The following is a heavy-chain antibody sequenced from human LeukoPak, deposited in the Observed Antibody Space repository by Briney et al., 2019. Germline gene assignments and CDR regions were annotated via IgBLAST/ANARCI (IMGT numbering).Heavy chain of an antibody. V-gene: IGHV1-8*01. Sequence: GASVKVSCKASGYTFTSYDINWVRQATGQGLEWMGWMNPNSGNTGYAQKFQGRVTMTRNTSISTAYMELSSLRSEDTAVYYCARIPSLARRSRSPYGMDVWGQGTTVTVSS. J-gene: IGHJ6*02. CDR1: GYTFTSYD. CDR3: ARIPSLARRSRSPYGMDV. CDR2: MNPNSGNT. D-gene: IGHD2-15*01.